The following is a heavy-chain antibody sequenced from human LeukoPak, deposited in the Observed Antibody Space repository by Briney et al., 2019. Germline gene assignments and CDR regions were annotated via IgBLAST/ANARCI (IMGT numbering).Heavy chain of an antibody. CDR3: ARASRVVVVVAATGGWFDP. CDR1: GFTFSSYA. D-gene: IGHD2-15*01. J-gene: IGHJ5*02. V-gene: IGHV3-30*04. Sequence: GGSLRLSCAASGFTFSSYAMHWVRQAPGKGLEWVAVISYDGSNKYYADSVKGRFTISRDNSKNTLYLQMNSLRAEDTAVHYCARASRVVVVVAATGGWFDPWGQGTLVTVSS. CDR2: ISYDGSNK.